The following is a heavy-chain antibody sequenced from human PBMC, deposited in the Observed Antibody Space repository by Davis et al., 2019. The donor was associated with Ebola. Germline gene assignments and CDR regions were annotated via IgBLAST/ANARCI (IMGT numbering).Heavy chain of an antibody. CDR1: GFTFSSYG. J-gene: IGHJ6*02. V-gene: IGHV3-30*02. D-gene: IGHD3-9*01. CDR3: AKDQGIFYYYYGMDV. Sequence: GESLKISCAASGFTFSSYGMHWVRQAPGKGLEWVAVIWYDGSNKYYADSVKGRFTISRDNSKNTLYLQMNSLRAEDTAVYYCAKDQGIFYYYYGMDVWGQGTTVTVSS. CDR2: IWYDGSNK.